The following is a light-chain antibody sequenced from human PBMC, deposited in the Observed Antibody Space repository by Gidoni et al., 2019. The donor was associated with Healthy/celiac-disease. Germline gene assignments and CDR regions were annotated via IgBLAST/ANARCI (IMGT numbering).Light chain of an antibody. CDR3: SSYTSSSSWV. CDR1: SSDVGGYNY. J-gene: IGLJ3*02. Sequence: QSALPQPPSVSGSPGQSITITCTGTSSDVGGYNYVSWYHQHPGKSPKLMIYDVSNRPSGVSNRFSGSKSGNTASLTSSGLQAEDEADYYCSSYTSSSSWVFGGGTKLTVL. V-gene: IGLV2-14*01. CDR2: DVS.